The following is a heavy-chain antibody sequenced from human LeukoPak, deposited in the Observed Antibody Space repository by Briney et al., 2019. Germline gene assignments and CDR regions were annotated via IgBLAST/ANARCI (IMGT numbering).Heavy chain of an antibody. Sequence: ASVKVSCKASGYTFTSYGISWVRQAPGQGLEWMGWISAYNGNTNYAQKLQGRVTMTTDTSTSTAYMELRSLRSDDTVVYYCARGDYSSSWTYYFDYWGQGTLVTVSS. V-gene: IGHV1-18*01. CDR3: ARGDYSSSWTYYFDY. D-gene: IGHD6-13*01. CDR2: ISAYNGNT. CDR1: GYTFTSYG. J-gene: IGHJ4*02.